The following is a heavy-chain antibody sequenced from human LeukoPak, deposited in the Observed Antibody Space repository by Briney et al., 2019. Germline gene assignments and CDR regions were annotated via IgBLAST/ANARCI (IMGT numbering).Heavy chain of an antibody. V-gene: IGHV5-10-1*01. CDR1: GYSFTKNW. D-gene: IGHD2-15*01. CDR3: ARHAAFGVVVAATLNWFDP. J-gene: IGHJ5*02. Sequence: NLGESLKISCKGSGYSFTKNWISWVRQMPGKGLEWMGRFDPSDSYTNYSTSFQGHVTISADKSISTAYLQWSSLKASDTAMYYCARHAAFGVVVAATLNWFDPWGQGTLVTVSS. CDR2: FDPSDSYT.